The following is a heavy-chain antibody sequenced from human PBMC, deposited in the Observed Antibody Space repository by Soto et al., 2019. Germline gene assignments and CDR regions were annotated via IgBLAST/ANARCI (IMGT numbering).Heavy chain of an antibody. CDR3: ASPRQGNYDFLSGYYALDY. J-gene: IGHJ4*02. Sequence: SETLSLTCTVSGASISSSRSYWGWVRQPPGKGLEWIVSFYYTGGTYSTYYNPSLKSRVTISVDTSKSQFSLNLRSVTAADTAVYYCASPRQGNYDFLSGYYALDYWRQGTLVTVSS. CDR2: FYYTGGT. V-gene: IGHV4-39*01. CDR1: GASISSSRSY. D-gene: IGHD3-3*01.